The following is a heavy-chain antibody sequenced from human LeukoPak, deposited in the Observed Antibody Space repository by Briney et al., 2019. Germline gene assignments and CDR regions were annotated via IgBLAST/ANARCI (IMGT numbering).Heavy chain of an antibody. CDR2: IDGGGGPT. CDR1: GFTFRNYA. Sequence: GGSLRLSCAASGFTFRNYAMSWVRQAPGKGLEWVSVIDGGGGPTYYADSVKGRFTISRDNSKNTLYLQMNSLRAEDTAIYYCGKKFGLPTTTERSLQYWGQGTLVTVSS. J-gene: IGHJ4*02. D-gene: IGHD1-1*01. CDR3: GKKFGLPTTTERSLQY. V-gene: IGHV3-23*01.